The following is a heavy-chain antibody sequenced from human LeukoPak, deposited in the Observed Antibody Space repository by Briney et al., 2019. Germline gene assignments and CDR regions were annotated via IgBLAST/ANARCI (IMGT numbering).Heavy chain of an antibody. V-gene: IGHV4-39*01. CDR2: IHYSGST. Sequence: PSETLSLTCTVSGDSISSSSYYWGWIRQPPGKGLEWIGSIHYSGSTYYNPSLKSRVTISVDTSKNQFSLKLSSVSAADTAAYYCARFSSGWYWFDPWGQGTLVTVSS. D-gene: IGHD6-19*01. J-gene: IGHJ5*02. CDR3: ARFSSGWYWFDP. CDR1: GDSISSSSYY.